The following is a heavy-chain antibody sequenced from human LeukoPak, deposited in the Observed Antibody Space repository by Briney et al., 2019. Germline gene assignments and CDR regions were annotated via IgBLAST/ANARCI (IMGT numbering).Heavy chain of an antibody. CDR2: IYHSGST. J-gene: IGHJ4*02. D-gene: IGHD3-9*01. CDR1: GGSISSGGYY. V-gene: IGHV4-30-2*01. CDR3: ARATGWGILTGYYRTFDY. Sequence: PSQTLSLTRTVSGGSISSGGYYWSWIRQPPGKGLEWIGYIYHSGSTYYNPSLKSRVTISVDRSKNQFSLKLSSVTAADTAVYYCARATGWGILTGYYRTFDYWGQGTLVTVSS.